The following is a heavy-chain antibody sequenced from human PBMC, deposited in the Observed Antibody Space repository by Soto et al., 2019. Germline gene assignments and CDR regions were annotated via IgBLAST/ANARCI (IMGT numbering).Heavy chain of an antibody. CDR1: GFTFSGSA. J-gene: IGHJ4*02. V-gene: IGHV3-73*01. CDR3: TRLRPKTGTLGDSSGFGY. Sequence: GGSLRLSCAASGFTFSGSAMHRVRQASGKGLEWVGGIRSKANSYATGYAASVKGRFNISRDDSKNTAYLQMNSLKTEDTAVYYCTRLRPKTGTLGDSSGFGYWAQGTLVPVSS. D-gene: IGHD3-22*01. CDR2: IRSKANSYAT.